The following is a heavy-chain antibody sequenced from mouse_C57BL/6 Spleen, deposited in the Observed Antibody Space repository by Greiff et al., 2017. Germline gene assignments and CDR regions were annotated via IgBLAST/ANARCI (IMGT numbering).Heavy chain of an antibody. CDR2: IRYDGST. CDR3: AREAYYNPAY. V-gene: IGHV3-6*01. J-gene: IGHJ3*01. D-gene: IGHD2-12*01. CDR1: GYSITSGYY. Sequence: EVQLQQSGPGLVKPSQSLSLTCSVTGYSITSGYYWNWNRRFPGNKLEWMGYIRYDGSTNYNPSLKNRISITRDTSKNKFLLKWKSVTTEDTATYDCAREAYYNPAYWGQGTLVTVSA.